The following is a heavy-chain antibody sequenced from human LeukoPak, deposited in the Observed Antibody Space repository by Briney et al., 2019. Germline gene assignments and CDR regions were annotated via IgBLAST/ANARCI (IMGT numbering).Heavy chain of an antibody. D-gene: IGHD5-12*01. CDR3: AREIGSGYDGGGY. Sequence: PGGSLRLSCAASGFTFSSYAMSWVRQAPGKGLEWVSSISSSSSYVYYADSVKGRFTISRDNAKNSLYLQMNSLRAEDTAVYYCAREIGSGYDGGGYWGQGPLVTVS. V-gene: IGHV3-21*01. CDR2: ISSSSSYV. CDR1: GFTFSSYA. J-gene: IGHJ4*02.